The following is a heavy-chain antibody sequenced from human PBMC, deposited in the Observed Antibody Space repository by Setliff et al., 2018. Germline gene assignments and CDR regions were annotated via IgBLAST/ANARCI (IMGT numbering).Heavy chain of an antibody. V-gene: IGHV4-59*02. CDR3: ARGNYAYWYFDL. Sequence: SETLSLTCTVSGASVRSHYWSWIRQSPEKGLEWIGFFFYSGDTKSNPSLKSRVTMSLDTSKNYFSLKLKSVTAADTAIYFCARGNYAYWYFDLWGRGTLVTVSS. CDR1: GASVRSHY. J-gene: IGHJ2*01. CDR2: FFYSGDT. D-gene: IGHD1-7*01.